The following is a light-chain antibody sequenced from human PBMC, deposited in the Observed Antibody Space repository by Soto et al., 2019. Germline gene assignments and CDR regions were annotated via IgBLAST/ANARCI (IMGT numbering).Light chain of an antibody. CDR1: QSVSSN. Sequence: EIVMTQSPATLSVSPGERATLSCRASQSVSSNLAWYQQKPGQAPRLLIYGASIRATGIPARFSGSGSGTEFTLIISSLQSEDFAVYYCQQYNNWPPFTFGPGTKVDIK. CDR3: QQYNNWPPFT. J-gene: IGKJ3*01. CDR2: GAS. V-gene: IGKV3D-15*01.